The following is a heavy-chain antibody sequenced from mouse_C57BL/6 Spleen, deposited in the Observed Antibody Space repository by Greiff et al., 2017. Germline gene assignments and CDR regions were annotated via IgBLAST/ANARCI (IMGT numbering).Heavy chain of an antibody. Sequence: EVQRVESGGGLVQPGGSLKLSCAASGFTFSDYYMYWVRQTPEKRLEWVAYISNGGGSTYYPDTVKGRFTISRDNAKNTLYLQMSRLKSEDTAMYYCARPYDGYYWYFDVWGTGTTVTVSS. V-gene: IGHV5-12*01. CDR3: ARPYDGYYWYFDV. D-gene: IGHD2-3*01. J-gene: IGHJ1*03. CDR1: GFTFSDYY. CDR2: ISNGGGST.